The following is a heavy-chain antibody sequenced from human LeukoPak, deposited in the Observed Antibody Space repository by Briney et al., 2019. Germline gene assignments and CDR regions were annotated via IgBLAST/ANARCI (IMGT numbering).Heavy chain of an antibody. Sequence: SETLSLTCTVSNYSISSGYYWAWIRQPPGKGLEWIGNIYHSGNTYYNPSLKSRVSLSVDTSENQFSLKLSSVTAADTAVYYCARELWPSYYFDYWGQGTLVTVSS. J-gene: IGHJ4*02. CDR2: IYHSGNT. CDR1: NYSISSGYY. D-gene: IGHD2-21*01. CDR3: ARELWPSYYFDY. V-gene: IGHV4-38-2*02.